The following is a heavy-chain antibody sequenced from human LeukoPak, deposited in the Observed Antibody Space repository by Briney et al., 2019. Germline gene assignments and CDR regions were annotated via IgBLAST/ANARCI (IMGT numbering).Heavy chain of an antibody. V-gene: IGHV3-23*01. J-gene: IGHJ4*02. CDR2: ISQSGGRST. D-gene: IGHD1-26*01. CDR3: ATNSRSYRSPNDY. Sequence: PGGPLRLSCAASGFTFSNYAMTWVRQAPGEGLEWVAFISQSGGRSTDYADSVRGRFTISRDNSEDTLYLQMNSLRAEDTAVYYCATNSRSYRSPNDYWGQGTLVTVSS. CDR1: GFTFSNYA.